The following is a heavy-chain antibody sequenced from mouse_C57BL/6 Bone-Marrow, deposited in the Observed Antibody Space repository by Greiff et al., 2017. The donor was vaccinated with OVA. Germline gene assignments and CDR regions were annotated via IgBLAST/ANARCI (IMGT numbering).Heavy chain of an antibody. V-gene: IGHV14-3*01. D-gene: IGHD2-4*01. J-gene: IGHJ4*01. CDR2: IDPANGNT. CDR3: ARDDYALYYAMDY. Sequence: EVQLQQSVAELVRPGASVKLSCTASGFNIKNTYMHWVKQRPEQGLEWIGRIDPANGNTTYAPKVKGKATITADTSSNTAYLQLSSLTSEDTAIYYCARDDYALYYAMDYWGQGTSVTVSS. CDR1: GFNIKNTY.